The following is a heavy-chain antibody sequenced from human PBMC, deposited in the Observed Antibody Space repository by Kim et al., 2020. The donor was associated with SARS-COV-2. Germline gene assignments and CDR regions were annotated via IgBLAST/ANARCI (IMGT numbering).Heavy chain of an antibody. CDR1: GGSFSGYY. Sequence: SETLSLTCAVYGGSFSGYYWSWIRQPPGKGLEWIGEINHSGSTNYNPSLKSRVTISVDTSKNQFSLKLSSVTAADTAVYYCARARAGDIVVVVAAEDAFDIWGQGTMVTVSS. CDR3: ARARAGDIVVVVAAEDAFDI. J-gene: IGHJ3*02. CDR2: INHSGST. D-gene: IGHD2-15*01. V-gene: IGHV4-34*01.